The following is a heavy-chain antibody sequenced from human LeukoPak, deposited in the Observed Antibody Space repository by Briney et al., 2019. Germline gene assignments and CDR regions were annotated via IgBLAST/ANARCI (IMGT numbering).Heavy chain of an antibody. CDR1: GFTFSSYG. Sequence: GGSLRLSCAASGFTFSSYGMHWVRQAPGKGLEWVAVISYDGSNKYYADSVKGRFTISRDNSKNTLYLQMNSLRAEDTAVYYCAKDDSGYGDGYFDYWGQGTLVTVSS. CDR3: AKDDSGYGDGYFDY. CDR2: ISYDGSNK. J-gene: IGHJ4*02. V-gene: IGHV3-30*18. D-gene: IGHD5-12*01.